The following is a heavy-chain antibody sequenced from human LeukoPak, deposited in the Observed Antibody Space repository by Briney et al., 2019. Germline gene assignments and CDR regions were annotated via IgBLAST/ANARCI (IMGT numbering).Heavy chain of an antibody. CDR3: AREAHYDILTGYCDY. Sequence: GGSLRLSCAASGFTFSSYSMNWVRQAPGKGLEWVSSISSSSSYIYYADSVKGGFTISRDNAKNSLYLQMNSLRAEDTSVYYCAREAHYDILTGYCDYWGQGTLVTVSS. CDR2: ISSSSSYI. CDR1: GFTFSSYS. J-gene: IGHJ4*02. D-gene: IGHD3-9*01. V-gene: IGHV3-21*01.